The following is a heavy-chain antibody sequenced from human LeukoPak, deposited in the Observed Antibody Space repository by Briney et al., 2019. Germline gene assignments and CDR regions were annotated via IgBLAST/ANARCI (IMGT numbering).Heavy chain of an antibody. Sequence: SETLSLTCTVSSGSISGYYWGWIRQPPGGTLEYIGYIYYTGKPDYNPSLKSRVTMSVDTSKNQFSLRLSSVTAADTAVYYCARSDCSSGTCFHLDYWGQGTLVTVCS. CDR3: ARSDCSSGTCFHLDY. J-gene: IGHJ4*02. CDR2: IYYTGKP. D-gene: IGHD6-19*01. CDR1: SGSISGYY. V-gene: IGHV4-59*01.